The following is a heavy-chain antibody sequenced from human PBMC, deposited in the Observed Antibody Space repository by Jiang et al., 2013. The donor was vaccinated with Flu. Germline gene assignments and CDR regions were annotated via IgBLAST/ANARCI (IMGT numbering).Heavy chain of an antibody. CDR1: GYTFTDYA. CDR3: ARSRDLDSSWSDPGLHDFNI. CDR2: ISGAKSYT. Sequence: SGAEVKKAGASVKVSCKGSGYTFTDYAIHWVRQAPGQSLEWMGWISGAKSYTKYSQRFRGRVTITLDTSASTAHMEVHSLTFEDTAVYYCARSRDLDSSWSDPGLHDFNIWGQGTMVTVSS. J-gene: IGHJ3*02. V-gene: IGHV1-3*01. D-gene: IGHD6-13*01.